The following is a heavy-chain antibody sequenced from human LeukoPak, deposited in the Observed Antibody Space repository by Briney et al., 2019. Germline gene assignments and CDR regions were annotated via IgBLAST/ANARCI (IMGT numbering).Heavy chain of an antibody. V-gene: IGHV3-30*18. D-gene: IGHD5-24*01. CDR2: ISYDGSNK. Sequence: GGSLRLSCAASGFTFGSYGMHWVRQAPGKGLEWVAVISYDGSNKYYADSVKGRFTISRDNSKNTLYLQMNSLRAEDTAVYYCAKDRERWLQFTGTLDYWGQGTLVTVSS. CDR3: AKDRERWLQFTGTLDY. J-gene: IGHJ4*02. CDR1: GFTFGSYG.